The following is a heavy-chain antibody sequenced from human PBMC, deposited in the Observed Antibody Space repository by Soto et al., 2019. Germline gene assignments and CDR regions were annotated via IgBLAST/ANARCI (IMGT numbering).Heavy chain of an antibody. CDR3: ARKGAAASYAHYYMDV. CDR1: GGSISPYY. J-gene: IGHJ6*03. CDR2: VYYSGNT. D-gene: IGHD6-13*01. V-gene: IGHV4-59*01. Sequence: QVQLQESGPGLVKPSETLSLTCTVSGGSISPYYWSWIRQPPGKGLEWIGFVYYSGNTNYNPSLESRVTISVVTSRNRFSLNLTSATAADTAVYYCARKGAAASYAHYYMDVWGRGTAVTVSS.